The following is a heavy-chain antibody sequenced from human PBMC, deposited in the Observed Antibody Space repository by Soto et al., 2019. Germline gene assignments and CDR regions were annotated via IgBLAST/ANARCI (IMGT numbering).Heavy chain of an antibody. CDR1: GGSISSYY. D-gene: IGHD3-16*01. V-gene: IGHV4-59*08. CDR3: ARRLSVYYYYMDV. CDR2: IYYSGST. J-gene: IGHJ6*03. Sequence: SETLSLTCTVSGGSISSYYWSWIRQPPGKGLEWIGYIYYSGSTNYNPSLKSRVTISVDTSKNQFSLKLSSVTAADTAVYYCARRLSVYYYYMDVWGKGTTVTVSS.